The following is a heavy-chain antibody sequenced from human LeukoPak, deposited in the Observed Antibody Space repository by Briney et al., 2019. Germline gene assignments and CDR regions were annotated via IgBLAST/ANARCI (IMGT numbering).Heavy chain of an antibody. V-gene: IGHV3-23*01. D-gene: IGHD2-15*01. Sequence: SGGSLRLSCAASGFTFSSYGMSWVRQAPGKGLEWVSAISGSGGSTYYADSVKGRFTISRDNSKNTLYLQMNSLRAEDTAVYYCAKDFCSGGSCYWESFDYWGQGTLVTVSS. CDR2: ISGSGGST. J-gene: IGHJ4*02. CDR1: GFTFSSYG. CDR3: AKDFCSGGSCYWESFDY.